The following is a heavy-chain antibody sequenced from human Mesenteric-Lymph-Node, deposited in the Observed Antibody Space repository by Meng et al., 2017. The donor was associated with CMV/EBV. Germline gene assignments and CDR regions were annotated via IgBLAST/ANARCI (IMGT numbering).Heavy chain of an antibody. CDR2: ISGTTGTYI. Sequence: GESLKISCAASGFTFSTYSMNWVRQAPGRGLEFVSSISGTTGTYIYYADSVKGRFTISRDNAKNSLYLQMNSLRAEDTAVYYCAKVLGATKGYYYGMDVWGQGTTVTVSS. D-gene: IGHD1-26*01. CDR3: AKVLGATKGYYYGMDV. CDR1: GFTFSTYS. V-gene: IGHV3-21*01. J-gene: IGHJ6*02.